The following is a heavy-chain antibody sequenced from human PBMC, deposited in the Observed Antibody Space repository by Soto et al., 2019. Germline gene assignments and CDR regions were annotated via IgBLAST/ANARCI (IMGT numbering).Heavy chain of an antibody. V-gene: IGHV4-30-4*01. CDR1: GGSISSGDYY. CDR3: ARDSRENGNYLSNWFDP. Sequence: QVQLQESGPGLVKPSQTLSLTCTVSGGSISSGDYYWSWIRQPPGKGREWIGYIYYSGSTYYNPSLKSLVTKLVDTSKNQFALKLRSVTAADTAVYYCARDSRENGNYLSNWFDPWGQGTLVTVSS. D-gene: IGHD4-17*01. CDR2: IYYSGST. J-gene: IGHJ5*02.